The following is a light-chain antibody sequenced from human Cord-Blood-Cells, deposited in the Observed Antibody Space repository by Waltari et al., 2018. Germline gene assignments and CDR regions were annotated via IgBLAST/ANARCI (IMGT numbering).Light chain of an antibody. CDR3: QQSYSTLSIT. J-gene: IGKJ5*01. CDR1: QSISSY. Sequence: DIQMTQSPSSLSASVGDRVPITCRASQSISSYLNWYQQKPGKAPKLLIYAASSLQSGVPSRFSGSGSGTDFTLTISSLQPEDFATYYCQQSYSTLSITFGQGTRLEI. CDR2: AAS. V-gene: IGKV1-39*01.